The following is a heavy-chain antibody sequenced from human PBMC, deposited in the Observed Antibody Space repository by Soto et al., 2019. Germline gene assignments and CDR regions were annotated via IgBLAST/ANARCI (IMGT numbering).Heavy chain of an antibody. CDR3: TRYYDFWSGYLFDY. J-gene: IGHJ4*02. V-gene: IGHV3-73*01. CDR1: GFTFSGSA. Sequence: GGSLRLSCAASGFTFSGSAMHWVRQASGKGLEWVGRIRSKANSYATAYAASVKGRFTISRDDSKNTAYLQMNSLKTEDTAVYYCTRYYDFWSGYLFDYWGQGTLVTVSS. D-gene: IGHD3-3*01. CDR2: IRSKANSYAT.